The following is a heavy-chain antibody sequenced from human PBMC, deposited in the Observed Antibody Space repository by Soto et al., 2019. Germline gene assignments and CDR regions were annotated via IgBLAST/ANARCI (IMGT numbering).Heavy chain of an antibody. CDR2: ISTGGGST. CDR3: ARSRAIIASAGSFDY. J-gene: IGHJ4*02. Sequence: EVQLLESGGGLVQPGGSLRLSCAGSGFTFSSHVMSWVRQAPGKGLEWVSGISTGGGSTDYADSVKGRFTISRDNSKNTLHLQMKSLRAEDTAVHYCARSRAIIASAGSFDYWGQGTLVTVSS. D-gene: IGHD6-25*01. CDR1: GFTFSSHV. V-gene: IGHV3-23*01.